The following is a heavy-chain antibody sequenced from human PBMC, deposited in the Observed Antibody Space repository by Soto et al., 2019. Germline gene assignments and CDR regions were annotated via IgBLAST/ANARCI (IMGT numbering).Heavy chain of an antibody. J-gene: IGHJ5*02. CDR2: ISGSGGST. CDR1: GVTFSSYA. D-gene: IGHD3-10*01. Sequence: GGSLRLSCAASGVTFSSYAMSWVRQAPGKGLEWVSGISGSGGSTYYADSVKGRLTISRDNSKNTLYLQMNSLRAEDTAVYYCAKDVGGSGSSNWFDPWGQGTLVTVSS. V-gene: IGHV3-23*01. CDR3: AKDVGGSGSSNWFDP.